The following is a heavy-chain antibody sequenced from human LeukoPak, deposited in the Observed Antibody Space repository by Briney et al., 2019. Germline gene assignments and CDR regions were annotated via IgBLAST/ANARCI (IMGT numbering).Heavy chain of an antibody. CDR3: ARVGYSYDSSGYYGFDY. D-gene: IGHD3-22*01. Sequence: ASVKVSCKASGYTFTSYHMHWVRQAPGQGLEWMGIINPSGGSTSYAQKFQGRVTMTRDTSTSTVYMELSSLRSEDTAVYYCARVGYSYDSSGYYGFDYWGQGTLVTVSS. V-gene: IGHV1-46*01. CDR2: INPSGGST. J-gene: IGHJ4*02. CDR1: GYTFTSYH.